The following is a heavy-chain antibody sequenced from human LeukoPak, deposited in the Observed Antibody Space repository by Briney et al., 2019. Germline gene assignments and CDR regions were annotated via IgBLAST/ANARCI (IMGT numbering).Heavy chain of an antibody. D-gene: IGHD2-8*01. CDR1: GYTFTNYD. CDR2: VNSKSGNT. CDR3: ARGLPLGYCTYGVCYPPKHFDF. Sequence: ASVKVSCTASGYTFTNYDINWVRQAPGQGLEWMGWVNSKSGNTGYKQKFQARVTITRDTSRTTAYMELSSLTSDDTAVYFCARGLPLGYCTYGVCYPPKHFDFWGQGTLVTVSS. J-gene: IGHJ4*02. V-gene: IGHV1-8*03.